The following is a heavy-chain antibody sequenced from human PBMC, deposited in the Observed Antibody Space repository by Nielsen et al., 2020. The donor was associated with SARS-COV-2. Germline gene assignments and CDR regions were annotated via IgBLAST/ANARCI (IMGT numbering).Heavy chain of an antibody. CDR3: AREGSSSWYVSYYYGMDV. Sequence: GGSLRLSCAASGFTFSSYAMSWVRQAPGKGLEWVSAISGSGGSTYYADSVKGRFTISRDNSKNTLYLQMNSLRAEDTAVYYCAREGSSSWYVSYYYGMDVWGQGTTVTVSS. J-gene: IGHJ6*02. V-gene: IGHV3-23*01. CDR1: GFTFSSYA. D-gene: IGHD6-13*01. CDR2: ISGSGGST.